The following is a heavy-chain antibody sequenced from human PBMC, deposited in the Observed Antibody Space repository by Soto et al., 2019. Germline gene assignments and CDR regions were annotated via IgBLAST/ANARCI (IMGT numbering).Heavy chain of an antibody. D-gene: IGHD3-3*01. V-gene: IGHV1-46*01. CDR3: AREALPAMYYDFWSERYYYYYGMDV. CDR2: INPSGGST. CDR1: GYTFTSYY. Sequence: ASVKVSCKASGYTFTSYYMHWVRQAPGQGLEWMGIINPSGGSTSYAQKFQGRVTMTRDTSTSTVYMELSSLRSEDTAVYYCAREALPAMYYDFWSERYYYYYGMDVWGQGTTVTVSS. J-gene: IGHJ6*02.